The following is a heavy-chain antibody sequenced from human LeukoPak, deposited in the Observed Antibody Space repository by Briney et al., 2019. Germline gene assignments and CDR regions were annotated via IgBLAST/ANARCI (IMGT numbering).Heavy chain of an antibody. CDR2: ISSDGSRV. J-gene: IGHJ3*02. CDR1: GFTFSDYW. V-gene: IGHV3-74*01. Sequence: GGSLRLSCAASGFTFSDYWMHWVRQAPGKGLVWVSRISSDGSRVTYADSVKGRFTISRDNAKNTLYLQMNSLRAEDTAVYYCARTAVPSKLRYFDWLLNGSEAFDIWGQGTMVTVSS. D-gene: IGHD3-9*01. CDR3: ARTAVPSKLRYFDWLLNGSEAFDI.